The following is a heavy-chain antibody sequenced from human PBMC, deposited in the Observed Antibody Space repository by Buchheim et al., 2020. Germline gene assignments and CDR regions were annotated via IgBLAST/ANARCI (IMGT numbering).Heavy chain of an antibody. CDR2: TSGSDGAT. CDR1: GFSFSTYP. J-gene: IGHJ6*02. V-gene: IGHV3-23*01. Sequence: EVQLLESGGGLVQPGGSLRLSCAASGFSFSTYPMAWVRQAPGKGLEWVSATSGSDGATYYADSVKGRFTISRDNSKNTLSLQMNSLRAEDTAVYYCARLFGPAAILYYGMDVWGQGTT. CDR3: ARLFGPAAILYYGMDV. D-gene: IGHD2-2*02.